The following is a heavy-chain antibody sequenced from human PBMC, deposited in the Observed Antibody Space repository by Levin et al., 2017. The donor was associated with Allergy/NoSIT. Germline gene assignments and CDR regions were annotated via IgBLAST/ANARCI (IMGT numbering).Heavy chain of an antibody. CDR2: IYYSGST. V-gene: IGHV4-59*08. J-gene: IGHJ5*02. CDR1: GGSISSYY. D-gene: IGHD2-15*01. CDR3: GRTVDGSGGSCDHSSWFDP. Sequence: SETLSLTCTVSGGSISSYYWSWIRQPPGKGLEWIGYIYYSGSTNYNPSLKSRVTISVDTSKNQFSLKLSSVTAADTAVYYCGRTVDGSGGSCDHSSWFDPWGQGSLVTVSS.